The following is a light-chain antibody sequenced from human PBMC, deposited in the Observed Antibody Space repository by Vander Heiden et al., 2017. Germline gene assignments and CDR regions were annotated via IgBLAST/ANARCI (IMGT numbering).Light chain of an antibody. Sequence: SYELTQPPSVSVSPGQTASITCSGDKLGDKYACWYQQKPGQSPMLVIYQDNKRPSGIPERFSGSNSGNTATLTISGTQTRDEADYYCQAWDRSTVVFGGGNKVNVL. CDR2: QDN. J-gene: IGLJ2*01. CDR3: QAWDRSTVV. V-gene: IGLV3-1*01. CDR1: KLGDKY.